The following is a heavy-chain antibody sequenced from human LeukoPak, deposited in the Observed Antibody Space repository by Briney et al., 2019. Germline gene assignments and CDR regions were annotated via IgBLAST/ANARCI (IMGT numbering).Heavy chain of an antibody. CDR2: IYYSGST. CDR1: GGSISSGDYY. D-gene: IGHD3-22*01. V-gene: IGHV4-30-4*01. CDR3: ASLQYYYDSSGYYGMDV. Sequence: SETLSLTCTVSGGSISSGDYYWSWIRQPPGKGLEWIGYIYYSGSTYYNPSLKSRVTISVDTSKNQFSLKLSSVTAADTAVYYCASLQYYYDSSGYYGMDVWGQGTTVTVSS. J-gene: IGHJ6*02.